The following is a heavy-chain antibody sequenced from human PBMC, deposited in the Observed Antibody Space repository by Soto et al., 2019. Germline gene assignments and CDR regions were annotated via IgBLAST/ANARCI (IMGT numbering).Heavy chain of an antibody. CDR1: GYTFTGYE. V-gene: IGHV1-2*04. D-gene: IGHD1-26*01. CDR2: INPNSGGT. J-gene: IGHJ4*02. CDR3: ALSSGSLSYYFDY. Sequence: ASVKVSCKASGYTFTGYEMHWVRQAPGQGLEWMGWINPNSGGTNYAQKFQGWVTMTRDTSISTAYMELSRLRSDDTAVYYCALSSGSLSYYFDYWGQGTLVTVSS.